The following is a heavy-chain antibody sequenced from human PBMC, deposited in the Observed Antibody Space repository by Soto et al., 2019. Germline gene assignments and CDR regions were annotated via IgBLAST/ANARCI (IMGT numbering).Heavy chain of an antibody. D-gene: IGHD3-22*01. CDR2: IYWDDDK. V-gene: IGHV2-5*02. J-gene: IGHJ4*02. Sequence: QITLKESGPPLVKPTQTLTLTCTFSGFSLSTSGVGVGWIRQPPGKALEWLALIYWDDDKRYSPSLKSRLTITKDTSKNQVVLTMTNMDPMDPTTYYYAHISRASDYYDSPPICWGQGTLFTVSS. CDR1: GFSLSTSGVG. CDR3: AHISRASDYYDSPPIC.